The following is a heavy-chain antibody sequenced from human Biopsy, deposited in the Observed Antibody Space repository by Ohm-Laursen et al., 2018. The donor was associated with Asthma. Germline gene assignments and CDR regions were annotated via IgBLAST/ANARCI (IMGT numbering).Heavy chain of an antibody. Sequence: SVKVSCKSLGGTFNTYVIGWVRQAPGQGLEWMSGINSVFGTTTYPQKFQDRVTITADDSTGTVYMELSSLRSEDTAVYYCARKAGSCISRTCYSLDFWGQGTLVTVPS. D-gene: IGHD2-2*01. CDR2: INSVFGTT. CDR1: GGTFNTYV. CDR3: ARKAGSCISRTCYSLDF. V-gene: IGHV1-69*13. J-gene: IGHJ4*02.